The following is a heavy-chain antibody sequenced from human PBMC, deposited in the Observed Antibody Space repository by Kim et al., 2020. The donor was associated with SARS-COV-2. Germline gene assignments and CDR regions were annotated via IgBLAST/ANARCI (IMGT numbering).Heavy chain of an antibody. J-gene: IGHJ3*02. V-gene: IGHV3-7*01. Sequence: GGSLRLSCAASTFIFTNYWMNWVRQAPGKGLEWVASVSRSGDERYYVDSVKGRFTISRDNARNSLFLQMDGLTDEDTAVYYCVRCNGVNTRRPPVGAFDIWGEGTTVIVSP. CDR3: VRCNGVNTRRPPVGAFDI. D-gene: IGHD2-8*01. CDR1: TFIFTNYW. CDR2: VSRSGDER.